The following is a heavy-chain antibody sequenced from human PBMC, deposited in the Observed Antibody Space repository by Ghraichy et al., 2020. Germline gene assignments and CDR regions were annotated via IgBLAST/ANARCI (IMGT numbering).Heavy chain of an antibody. J-gene: IGHJ6*03. CDR2: INHSGST. CDR1: GGSFSGYY. CDR3: ARGAAARPSYSSSWYYYYYMDV. Sequence: SETLSLTCAVYGGSFSGYYWSWIRQPPGKGLEWIGEINHSGSTNYNPSLKSRVTISVDTSKNQFSLKLSSVTAADTAVYYCARGAAARPSYSSSWYYYYYMDVWGKGTTVTVSS. D-gene: IGHD6-13*01. V-gene: IGHV4-34*01.